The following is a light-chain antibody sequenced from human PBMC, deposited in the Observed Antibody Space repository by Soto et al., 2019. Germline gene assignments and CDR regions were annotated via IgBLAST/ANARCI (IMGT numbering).Light chain of an antibody. Sequence: DFAMTQSPDSLSVSLGERATINCRSSQSILYNSNNQNYLAWYQQKPGQPPKLLIYWASTRESGVPDRFSGSGSGTDFTLTINSLQAEDVAVYYCQQYNNWPPWTFGQGTKVDIK. CDR3: QQYNNWPPWT. CDR2: WAS. V-gene: IGKV4-1*01. J-gene: IGKJ1*01. CDR1: QSILYNSNNQNY.